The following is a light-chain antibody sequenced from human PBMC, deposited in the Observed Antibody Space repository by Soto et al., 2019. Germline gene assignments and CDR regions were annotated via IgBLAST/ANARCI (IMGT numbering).Light chain of an antibody. V-gene: IGKV3-11*01. CDR3: QQRSNWPT. J-gene: IGKJ4*01. CDR2: DTS. CDR1: QSLSHN. Sequence: EIVMTQSPATLSVSAVDRATQYCRASQSLSHNLAWYQQKPGQTPRLLIYDTSTRATGVPTRFSGSRSGADFTLTISSLEPEDFAVYYCQQRSNWPTFGGGTKVDI.